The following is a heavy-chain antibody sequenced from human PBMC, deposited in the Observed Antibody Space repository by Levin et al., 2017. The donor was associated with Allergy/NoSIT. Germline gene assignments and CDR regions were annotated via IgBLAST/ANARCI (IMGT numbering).Heavy chain of an antibody. Sequence: SQTLSLTCVISGDSVSRETVAWTWIRQSPSRGLEWLGRTYYRTKWQNDYAVSVKSRITINPDTSKNQFSLQLNSVTPEDTAVYYCARSNQLRQNSYWFYMDVWGKGTTVTVSS. CDR1: GDSVSRETVA. V-gene: IGHV6-1*01. CDR2: TYYRTKWQN. J-gene: IGHJ6*03. D-gene: IGHD2-2*01. CDR3: ARSNQLRQNSYWFYMDV.